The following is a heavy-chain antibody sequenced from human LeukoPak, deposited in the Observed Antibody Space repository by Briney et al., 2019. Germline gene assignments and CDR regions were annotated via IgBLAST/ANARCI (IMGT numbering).Heavy chain of an antibody. V-gene: IGHV3-7*01. CDR3: VREGYSSAWNNWYFDL. Sequence: GGSLRLSCAASEFTFFTYWMTWVRQAPGKGLEWVANIKQDGSEKYYVDSVKGRFTISRENAKNSLYLQMNSLRAGDTAVYYCVREGYSSAWNNWYFDLWGRGTLITVSS. CDR1: EFTFFTYW. D-gene: IGHD6-19*01. CDR2: IKQDGSEK. J-gene: IGHJ2*01.